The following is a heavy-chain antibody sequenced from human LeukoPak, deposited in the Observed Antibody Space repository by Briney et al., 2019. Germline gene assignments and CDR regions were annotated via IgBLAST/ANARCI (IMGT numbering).Heavy chain of an antibody. CDR1: GYTFTRKY. CDR3: AREVTMVPLY. J-gene: IGHJ4*02. D-gene: IGHD3-10*01. Sequence: ASVKVSCKSFGYTFTRKYMHWVRQAPGQGPEWMGVISPSGGSTTYAQKFQGRVTLTRDMSTSTDYLELSSLRSEDTAVYYCAREVTMVPLYWGQGTLVTVSS. V-gene: IGHV1-46*01. CDR2: ISPSGGST.